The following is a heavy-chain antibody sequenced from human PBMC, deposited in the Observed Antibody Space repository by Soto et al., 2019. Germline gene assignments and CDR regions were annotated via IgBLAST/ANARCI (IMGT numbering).Heavy chain of an antibody. J-gene: IGHJ3*02. V-gene: IGHV3-33*01. CDR2: IWYDGSNK. Sequence: QVQLVESGGGVVQPGRSLRLSCAASGFTFSSYGMHWVRQAPGKGLEWVAVIWYDGSNKYYADSVKGRFTISRDNSKNTLYLQMNSLRAEDTAVYYCARGEVRAYYYDSSGLLNAFDIWGQGTMVTVSS. D-gene: IGHD3-22*01. CDR1: GFTFSSYG. CDR3: ARGEVRAYYYDSSGLLNAFDI.